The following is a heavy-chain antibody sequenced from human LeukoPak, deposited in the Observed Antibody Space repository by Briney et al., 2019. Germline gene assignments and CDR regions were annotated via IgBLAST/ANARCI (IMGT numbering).Heavy chain of an antibody. CDR1: GGSISSGSYY. CDR3: ARDYRGSYLGYYYYYMDV. CDR2: IYSSGST. Sequence: SQTLSLTCTVSGGSISSGSYYWSWIRQPAGKGLEWIGRIYSSGSTNYNPSLKSRATMSVDTSRNQFSLKLSSVTAADTAMYYCARDYRGSYLGYYYYYMDVWGKGSTVTVSS. J-gene: IGHJ6*03. V-gene: IGHV4-61*02. D-gene: IGHD1-26*01.